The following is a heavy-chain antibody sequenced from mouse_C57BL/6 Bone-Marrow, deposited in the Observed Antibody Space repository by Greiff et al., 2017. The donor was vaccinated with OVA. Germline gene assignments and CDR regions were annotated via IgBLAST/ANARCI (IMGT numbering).Heavy chain of an antibody. V-gene: IGHV1-22*01. CDR1: GYTFTDYN. D-gene: IGHD3-2*02. Sequence: EVQLQQSGPELVKPGASVKMSCKASGYTFTDYNMHWVKQSHGKSLEWIGYINPNNGGSSYNQKFKGKATLTVNKSSSTASMELRSLTSEDSAVXYCAREELRLPRYWGQGTTLTVSS. J-gene: IGHJ2*01. CDR3: AREELRLPRY. CDR2: INPNNGGS.